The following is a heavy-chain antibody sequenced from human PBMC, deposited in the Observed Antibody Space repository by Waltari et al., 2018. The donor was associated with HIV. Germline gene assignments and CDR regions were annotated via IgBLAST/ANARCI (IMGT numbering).Heavy chain of an antibody. J-gene: IGHJ5*02. CDR3: ARARIAAAGYNWFDP. V-gene: IGHV4-34*01. Sequence: QVQLQQWGAGLLKPSETLSLTCAVYGGSFSGYYWSWIRQPPGKGLEWIGEINHSGSTNYNPSLKSRVTISVDTSKNQFSLKLSSVTAADTAVYYCARARIAAAGYNWFDPWGQGTLVTVSS. CDR2: INHSGST. D-gene: IGHD6-13*01. CDR1: GGSFSGYY.